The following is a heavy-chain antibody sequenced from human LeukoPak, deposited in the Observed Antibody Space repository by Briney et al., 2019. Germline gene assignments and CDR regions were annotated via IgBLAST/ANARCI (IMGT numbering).Heavy chain of an antibody. CDR1: GFTFDDYT. Sequence: GGSLRLSCVASGFTFDDYTMHWVRQTPGKGLEWVSLISWNGDSSYYTDSVKDRFTISRDNSKNSLYLQMNSLRTEDTAFYYCAKSTTDLRRLAPFDNWGQGTLVTVSS. D-gene: IGHD5-12*01. CDR3: AKSTTDLRRLAPFDN. V-gene: IGHV3-43*01. J-gene: IGHJ4*02. CDR2: ISWNGDSS.